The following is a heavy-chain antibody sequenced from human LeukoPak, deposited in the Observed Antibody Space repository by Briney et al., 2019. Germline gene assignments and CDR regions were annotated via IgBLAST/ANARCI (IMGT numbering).Heavy chain of an antibody. CDR3: ARDPPFRTGWSQNFFDY. D-gene: IGHD6-19*01. J-gene: IGHJ4*02. Sequence: QSGGSLRLSCTPSGFTFDDYAMHWVRQAPGKDLEWVALISYDGGNIYYADSVKGRFTISRDNSQNTLYLQMNSLRAEDTAVYYCARDPPFRTGWSQNFFDYWGPGTLVTVSS. CDR2: ISYDGGNI. V-gene: IGHV3-30*01. CDR1: GFTFDDYA.